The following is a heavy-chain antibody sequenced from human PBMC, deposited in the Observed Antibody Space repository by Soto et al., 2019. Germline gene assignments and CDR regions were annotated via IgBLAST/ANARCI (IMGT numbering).Heavy chain of an antibody. Sequence: EVQLLESGGGLVQPGGSLRLSCAASGFTFSSYAMSWVRQAPGKGLEWVSAISGSGGSTYYADSVKGRFTISRDNSKNTLYLQVNSLRAEDTAVYYCANTGAYYYGMDVWGQGTTVTVSS. CDR1: GFTFSSYA. V-gene: IGHV3-23*01. J-gene: IGHJ6*02. D-gene: IGHD3-10*01. CDR2: ISGSGGST. CDR3: ANTGAYYYGMDV.